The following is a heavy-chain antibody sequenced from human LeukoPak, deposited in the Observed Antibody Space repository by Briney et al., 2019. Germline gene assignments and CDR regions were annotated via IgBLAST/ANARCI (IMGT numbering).Heavy chain of an antibody. J-gene: IGHJ4*02. V-gene: IGHV3-23*01. D-gene: IGHD3-22*01. Sequence: GGSLSFSCAASGFTFSSYAMSWVGQAPGKGLEWVSGISGSGDNTYYADSVKGRFTISRDNSKNTLYVQVNSLGAEDTAAYYCAKGSYYDSSGSFYFDYWGQGTLVTVSS. CDR3: AKGSYYDSSGSFYFDY. CDR2: ISGSGDNT. CDR1: GFTFSSYA.